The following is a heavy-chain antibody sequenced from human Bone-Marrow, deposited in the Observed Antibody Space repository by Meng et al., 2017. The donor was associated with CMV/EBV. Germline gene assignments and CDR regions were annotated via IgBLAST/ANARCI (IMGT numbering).Heavy chain of an antibody. V-gene: IGHV3-72*01. D-gene: IGHD1-26*01. CDR2: AANKANRYTT. J-gene: IGHJ3*02. CDR1: GFILSDHY. CDR3: TRGHSGIDIYAFDI. Sequence: GGSLRLSCAGSGFILSDHYIDWVRQAPGKGLEWIGRAANKANRYTTEYAASVKGRFTFSRYDPENSLYLQMNSLKSEDTAVYYCTRGHSGIDIYAFDIWGQGTLVTVSS.